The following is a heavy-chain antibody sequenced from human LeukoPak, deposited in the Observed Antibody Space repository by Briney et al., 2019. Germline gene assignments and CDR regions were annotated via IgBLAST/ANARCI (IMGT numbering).Heavy chain of an antibody. CDR3: VRDNYSYRLDV. V-gene: IGHV3-53*01. J-gene: IGHJ4*02. D-gene: IGHD2-21*01. Sequence: GGSLRLSCAASGFTFSSYWMHWVRQAPGKGLEWVSFIYSGGNTHYSDSVKGRFTISRDNSKNTLYLQMNSLRAEDTAIYYCVRDNYSYRLDVWGQGTLVTVSS. CDR1: GFTFSSYW. CDR2: IYSGGNT.